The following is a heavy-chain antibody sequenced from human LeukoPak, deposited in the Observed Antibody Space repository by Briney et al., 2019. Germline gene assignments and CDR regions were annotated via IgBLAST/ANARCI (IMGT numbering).Heavy chain of an antibody. CDR2: ISYSGST. V-gene: IGHV4-39*01. D-gene: IGHD2-2*01. J-gene: IGHJ4*02. Sequence: SVTLSLTCTVSGGSISSSSYQWGWIRQPPGKGLEWIGTISYSGSTYYSPSLKSRVTVSVDTSKNQFSLKLSSVTAADTAVYYCARISIVVVPGYFDYWGQGTLVTVSS. CDR3: ARISIVVVPGYFDY. CDR1: GGSISSSSYQ.